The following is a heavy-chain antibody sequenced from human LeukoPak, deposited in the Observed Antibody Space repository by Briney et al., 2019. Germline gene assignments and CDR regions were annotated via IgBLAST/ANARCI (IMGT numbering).Heavy chain of an antibody. D-gene: IGHD1-1*01. V-gene: IGHV3-23*01. CDR1: GLTFSQYG. J-gene: IGHJ4*02. Sequence: SGGSLRLSCVGSGLTFSQYGVSWVRQAPGKGLEWVSGISGSGNRTYYVDSVKGRFSISRDNSKNTAYLQMNSLRAEDTAVYYCAKASYNWNDDLDYWGQGTLVTVSS. CDR3: AKASYNWNDDLDY. CDR2: ISGSGNRT.